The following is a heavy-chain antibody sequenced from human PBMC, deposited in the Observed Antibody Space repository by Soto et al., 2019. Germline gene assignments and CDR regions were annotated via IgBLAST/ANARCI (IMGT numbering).Heavy chain of an antibody. CDR1: GYTFTIYW. Sequence: GESLQISCQVSGYTFTIYWIGCVRQMPGKGLEWMGIIYPSDSDTRYSPSFQGQVTISADQSINTAYLQWDSLKASDTAIYYCARPANTVEDHFDLWGQGTQVTVSS. CDR2: IYPSDSDT. V-gene: IGHV5-51*01. D-gene: IGHD4-17*01. J-gene: IGHJ4*02. CDR3: ARPANTVEDHFDL.